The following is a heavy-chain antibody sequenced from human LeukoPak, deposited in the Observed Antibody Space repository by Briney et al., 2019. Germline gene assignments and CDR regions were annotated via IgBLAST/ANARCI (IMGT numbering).Heavy chain of an antibody. CDR1: GASISSSSYY. V-gene: IGHV4-39*01. CDR2: IYYSGST. CDR3: ARQEYRFSSDY. J-gene: IGHJ4*02. D-gene: IGHD3-3*01. Sequence: PSETLSLTCTVSGASISSSSYYWGWIRQPPGKGLEWIGSIYYSGSTSYNPSLMSRVTISVDTSKNQFSLNLSSVTAADTAVYYCARQEYRFSSDYWGQGTLVTVSS.